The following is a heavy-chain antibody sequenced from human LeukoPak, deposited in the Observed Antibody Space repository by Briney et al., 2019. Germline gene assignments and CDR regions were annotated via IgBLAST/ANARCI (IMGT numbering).Heavy chain of an antibody. CDR1: GYTFTGYY. CDR2: INPSGGST. CDR3: ARAGGEAASFTGAYYYMDV. V-gene: IGHV1-46*01. J-gene: IGHJ6*03. D-gene: IGHD6-25*01. Sequence: ASVKVSCKASGYTFTGYYMHWVRQAPGQGLEWMGIINPSGGSTSYAQKFQGRVTMTRDMSTSTVYMELSSLRSEDTAVYYCARAGGEAASFTGAYYYMDVWGKGTTVTVSS.